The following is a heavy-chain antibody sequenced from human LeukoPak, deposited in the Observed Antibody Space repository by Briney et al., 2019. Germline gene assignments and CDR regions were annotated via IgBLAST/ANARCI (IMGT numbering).Heavy chain of an antibody. V-gene: IGHV3-64D*09. CDR1: GFTFSSYT. CDR2: ISSNGGST. CDR3: VKGRGAVAGESHY. D-gene: IGHD6-19*01. J-gene: IGHJ4*02. Sequence: GGSLRLSCSVSGFTFSSYTMHWVRQAPEKGLEYVSGISSNGGSTYYADSVKGRFTISRDNSKNTLYLQMSSPRDEDTAVYYCVKGRGAVAGESHYWGQGTLVTVSS.